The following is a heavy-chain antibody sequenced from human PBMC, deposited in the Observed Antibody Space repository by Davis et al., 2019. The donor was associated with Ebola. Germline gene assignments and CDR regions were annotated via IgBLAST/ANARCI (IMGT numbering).Heavy chain of an antibody. CDR3: ARGVTMVRGVTDFDY. D-gene: IGHD3-10*01. Sequence: ASVKVSCKASGYTFTSYYMHWVRQAPGQGLEWMGIINPSGGSTSYAQKFQGRVTMTRDTSTSTVYMELRSLRSDDTAVYYCARGVTMVRGVTDFDYWGQGTLVTVSS. J-gene: IGHJ4*02. CDR1: GYTFTSYY. V-gene: IGHV1-46*01. CDR2: INPSGGST.